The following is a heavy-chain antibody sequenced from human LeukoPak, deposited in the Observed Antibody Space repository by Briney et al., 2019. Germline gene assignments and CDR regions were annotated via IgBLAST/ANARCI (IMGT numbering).Heavy chain of an antibody. CDR1: GFTVSSNY. CDR3: ATGTSVSFDH. Sequence: GGSLRLSCAASGFTVSSNYMTWVRQAPGKGLEWVSVIYSGGTTYYADSVKGRFTISRDNSKNTLYLQANSLRAEDTAVYYCATGTSVSFDHWGQGTLVTVSS. J-gene: IGHJ4*02. CDR2: IYSGGTT. D-gene: IGHD1-14*01. V-gene: IGHV3-66*01.